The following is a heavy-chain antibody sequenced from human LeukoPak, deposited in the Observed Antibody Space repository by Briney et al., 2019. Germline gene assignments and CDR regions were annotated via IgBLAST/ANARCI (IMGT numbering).Heavy chain of an antibody. CDR3: ARVYSGYDLNYYYYGMDV. J-gene: IGHJ6*02. Sequence: KPGGSLRLSCAASGFTFSSYSMNWVRQAPGKELEWVSSISSSSSYIYYADSVKGRFTISRDNAKNSLYLQMNSLRAEDTAVYYCARVYSGYDLNYYYYGMDVWGQGTTVTVSS. D-gene: IGHD5-12*01. V-gene: IGHV3-21*01. CDR2: ISSSSSYI. CDR1: GFTFSSYS.